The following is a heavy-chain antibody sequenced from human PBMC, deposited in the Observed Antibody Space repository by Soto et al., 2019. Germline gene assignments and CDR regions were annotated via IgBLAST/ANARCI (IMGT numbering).Heavy chain of an antibody. Sequence: SETLSLTCTVSGGSISSYYWSWIGQPPGKGLEWIGYFYYSGSTNNNPSLKSRVTISVDTSKNQFSLKLTSVIAADSAMYYCARHVHSSSWGIDVWGQGTTVT. CDR2: FYYSGST. CDR1: GGSISSYY. CDR3: ARHVHSSSWGIDV. V-gene: IGHV4-59*08. J-gene: IGHJ6*01. D-gene: IGHD6-13*01.